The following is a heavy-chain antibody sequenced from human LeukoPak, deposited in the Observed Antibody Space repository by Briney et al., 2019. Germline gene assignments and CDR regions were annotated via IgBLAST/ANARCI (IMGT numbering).Heavy chain of an antibody. CDR2: IYYSGST. V-gene: IGHV4-59*01. Sequence: SETLSLTCTVSGGSISSYYWSWIRQPPGKGLEWIGYIYYSGSTNYNPSLKSRVTISVDTSKNQFSLKLSSVTAADTAVYYCARGPTPLSYDFWGTNWFDPWGQGTLVTVSS. J-gene: IGHJ5*02. CDR3: ARGPTPLSYDFWGTNWFDP. CDR1: GGSISSYY. D-gene: IGHD3-3*01.